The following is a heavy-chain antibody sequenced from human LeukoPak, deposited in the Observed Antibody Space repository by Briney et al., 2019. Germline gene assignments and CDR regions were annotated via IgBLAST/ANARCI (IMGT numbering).Heavy chain of an antibody. Sequence: SETLSLTCTVSGGSVSSGSYYWSWIRQPPGKGLEWIGYIYYSGSTNYNPSLKSRVTISVDTSKNQFSLKLGSVTAADTAVYYCARAPFGELLYGSYGMDVWGQGTTATVSS. CDR2: IYYSGST. D-gene: IGHD3-10*01. CDR1: GGSVSSGSYY. CDR3: ARAPFGELLYGSYGMDV. J-gene: IGHJ6*02. V-gene: IGHV4-61*01.